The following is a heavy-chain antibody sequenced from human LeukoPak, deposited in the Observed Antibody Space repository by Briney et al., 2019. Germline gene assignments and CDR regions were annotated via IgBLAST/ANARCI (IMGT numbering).Heavy chain of an antibody. CDR2: IRSKAYGGTT. CDR1: GFTFGDYA. CDR3: TRPLGYCSSTSCPSTYYYYGMDV. Sequence: GGSLRLSCTASGFTFGDYAMSWVRQAPGKGLEWVGFIRSKAYGGTTEYAASVKGRFTISRDDSKSITYLQMNSLKTEDTAVCYCTRPLGYCSSTSCPSTYYYYGMDVWGQGTTVTVSS. D-gene: IGHD2-2*01. J-gene: IGHJ6*02. V-gene: IGHV3-49*04.